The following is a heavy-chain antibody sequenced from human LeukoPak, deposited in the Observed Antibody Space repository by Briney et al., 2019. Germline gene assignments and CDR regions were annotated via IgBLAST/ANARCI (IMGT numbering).Heavy chain of an antibody. V-gene: IGHV4-34*01. D-gene: IGHD3-16*02. CDR1: GGSFSGYY. CDR3: ARGSPFYDYVWGSYRQKRLYYWFDP. CDR2: INHSGSA. Sequence: SETLSLTCAVYGGSFSGYYWSWIRQPPGKGLEWIGEINHSGSANYNPSLKSRVTISVDTSKNQFSLKLSSVTAADTAVYYCARGSPFYDYVWGSYRQKRLYYWFDPWGQGTLVTVSS. J-gene: IGHJ5*02.